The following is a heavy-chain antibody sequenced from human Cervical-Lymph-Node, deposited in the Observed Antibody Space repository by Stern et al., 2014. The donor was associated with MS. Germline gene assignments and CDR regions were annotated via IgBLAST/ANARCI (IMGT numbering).Heavy chain of an antibody. D-gene: IGHD4-11*01. V-gene: IGHV1-24*01. CDR2: FDPECGET. J-gene: IGHJ6*02. CDR3: ATGDGSNLPYGMDV. Sequence: VQLVESGAEVKKPGASVKVSCKVSGYTLTELSMHWVRQAPGKGLEWMGGFDPECGETIYAQKFQDRVTMTEDTSTDTAYMELSSLRSEDTAVYYCATGDGSNLPYGMDVWGQGTTVTVSS. CDR1: GYTLTELS.